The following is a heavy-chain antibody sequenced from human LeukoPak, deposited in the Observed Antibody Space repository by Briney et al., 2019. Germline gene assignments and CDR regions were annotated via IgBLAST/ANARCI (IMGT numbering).Heavy chain of an antibody. CDR3: ASGGVVVLGYDAFDI. D-gene: IGHD3-22*01. CDR1: GYTFTSYY. CDR2: INPSGGST. Sequence: ASVKVSCKASGYTFTSYYMHWVRQAPGQRLEWMGIINPSGGSTSYAQKFQGRVTMTRDTSTSTVYMELSSLRSEDTAVYYCASGGVVVLGYDAFDIWGQGTMVTVSS. V-gene: IGHV1-46*01. J-gene: IGHJ3*02.